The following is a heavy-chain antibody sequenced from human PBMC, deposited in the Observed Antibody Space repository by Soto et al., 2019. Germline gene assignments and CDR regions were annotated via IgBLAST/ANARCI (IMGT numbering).Heavy chain of an antibody. J-gene: IGHJ3*02. CDR3: ATRESDLVVPRAGAFDS. D-gene: IGHD2-8*02. Sequence: ASVKVSCKASGGTFSSYAISWVRQAPGQGLEWMGGIIPIFGTANYAQKFQGRVTITADESTSTAYMELSSLRSEDTAVYYCATRESDLVVPRAGAFDSWGQGTMVTVSS. CDR2: IIPIFGTA. CDR1: GGTFSSYA. V-gene: IGHV1-69*13.